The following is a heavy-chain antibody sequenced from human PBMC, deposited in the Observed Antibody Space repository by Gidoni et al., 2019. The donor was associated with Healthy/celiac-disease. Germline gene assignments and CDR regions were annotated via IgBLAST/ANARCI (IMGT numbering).Heavy chain of an antibody. D-gene: IGHD2-15*01. J-gene: IGHJ3*02. CDR1: GFTFSRYA. V-gene: IGHV3-23*01. CDR2: ISGSGGST. Sequence: EVQLLESGGGLVQPGGSLRLSCAASGFTFSRYAMSWVRQAPGKGLEWVSAISGSGGSTYYADSVKGRLTMSRDNSKNTLYLQMNSLRAEDTAVYYCAARRGYCSGGSCYGDAFDIWGQGTMVTVSS. CDR3: AARRGYCSGGSCYGDAFDI.